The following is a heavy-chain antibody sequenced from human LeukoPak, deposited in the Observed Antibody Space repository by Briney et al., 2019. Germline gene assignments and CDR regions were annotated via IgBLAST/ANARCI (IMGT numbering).Heavy chain of an antibody. J-gene: IGHJ4*02. V-gene: IGHV6-1*01. CDR2: TYYNSQWFT. CDR3: ARGRDVVVVPAADFDY. D-gene: IGHD2-2*01. CDR1: GDSVSRNNIA. Sequence: SQTLSLTCVISGDSVSRNNIAWNWIRQSPSRGLEWLGRTYYNSQWFTDYAVSVRSRITINPDTSKNQFSLQLKSVTPEDTAVYYCARGRDVVVVPAADFDYWGQGILVTISS.